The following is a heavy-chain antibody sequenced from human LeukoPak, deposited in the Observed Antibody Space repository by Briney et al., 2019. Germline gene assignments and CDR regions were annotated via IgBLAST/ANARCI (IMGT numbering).Heavy chain of an antibody. D-gene: IGHD6-19*01. J-gene: IGHJ4*02. CDR2: ISYDGGNK. Sequence: GGSLKLSCAASGFTFSSYAMHWVRQAPGKGLEGVAVISYDGGNKYYADSVKGRFTISRDNSKNTLYLQMNGLGAEDTAVYYCAKVMYSSGWSDYWGQGTLVTVSS. CDR1: GFTFSSYA. CDR3: AKVMYSSGWSDY. V-gene: IGHV3-30*04.